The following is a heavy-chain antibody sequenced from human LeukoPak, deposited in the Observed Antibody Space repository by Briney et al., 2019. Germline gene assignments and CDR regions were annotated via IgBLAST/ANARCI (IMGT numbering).Heavy chain of an antibody. CDR2: ISGSGGST. V-gene: IGHV3-23*01. J-gene: IGHJ4*02. D-gene: IGHD3-10*01. CDR1: GFTFSSYA. Sequence: GGSLRLSCAASGFTFSSYAMTWVRQAPGKGLEWVSGISGSGGSTYYADSVKGRFTISRDNSKNTLYLQMNSLRAEDTAVYYCAKDPMVRGLTYDHWGQGTLVTVSS. CDR3: AKDPMVRGLTYDH.